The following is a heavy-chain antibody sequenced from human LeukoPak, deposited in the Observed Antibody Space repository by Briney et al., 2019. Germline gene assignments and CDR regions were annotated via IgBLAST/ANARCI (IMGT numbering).Heavy chain of an antibody. CDR1: GFTFNTYG. J-gene: IGHJ6*03. V-gene: IGHV3-30*02. CDR2: IQYDGSNK. Sequence: GGSLRLSCAASGFTFNTYGMNWVRQAPGKGLEWVAFIQYDGSNKYYADSVKGRFTVSRDNSKNTLYLQMKSLRAEDTAVYYCAKGGGYEAQYYYYYLDVWGKGTTVTISS. CDR3: AKGGGYEAQYYYYYLDV. D-gene: IGHD5-12*01.